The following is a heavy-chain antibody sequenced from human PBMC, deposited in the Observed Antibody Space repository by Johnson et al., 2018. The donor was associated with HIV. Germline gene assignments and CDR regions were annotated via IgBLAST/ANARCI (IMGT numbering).Heavy chain of an antibody. CDR1: GFTFSSYA. V-gene: IGHV3-23*04. D-gene: IGHD3-16*01. J-gene: IGHJ3*02. CDR3: AKHLSTLVDAFDI. Sequence: VQLVESGGGLVQPGRSLRLSCAASGFTFSSYAMSWVRQAPGKGLEWVSAISGSGGSTYYADSVQGRFTIPRDNSKNTLYPQLNSLRAEDTAVFYCAKHLSTLVDAFDIWGQGTMVTVSS. CDR2: ISGSGGST.